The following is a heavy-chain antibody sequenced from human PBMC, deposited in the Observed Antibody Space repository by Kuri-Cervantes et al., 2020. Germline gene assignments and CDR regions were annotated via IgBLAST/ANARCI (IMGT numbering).Heavy chain of an antibody. CDR3: ARGPARIG. CDR2: ISSSSSTI. Sequence: GESLKISCAASGFPFSSYAMYWVRQAPGKGLEWVSYISSSSSTIYYADSVKGRFTISRDNAKNSLYLQMNSLRAEDTAVYYCARGPARIGWGQETLVTVSS. CDR1: GFPFSSYA. D-gene: IGHD1-26*01. V-gene: IGHV3-48*01. J-gene: IGHJ4*02.